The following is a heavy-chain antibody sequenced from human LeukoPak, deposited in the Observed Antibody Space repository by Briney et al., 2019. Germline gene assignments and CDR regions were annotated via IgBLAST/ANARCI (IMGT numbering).Heavy chain of an antibody. CDR3: ARDRLDYYGSGSYYNSPSFDY. CDR2: ISSSSSTL. J-gene: IGHJ4*02. V-gene: IGHV3-48*02. Sequence: SGGSLRLSCAASGFTFSSYSMNWVRQAPGKGLEWVSYISSSSSTLYYADSVKGRFTISRDNAKNSLYLQMNSLRDEDTAVYYCARDRLDYYGSGSYYNSPSFDYWGQGTLVTVSS. CDR1: GFTFSSYS. D-gene: IGHD3-10*01.